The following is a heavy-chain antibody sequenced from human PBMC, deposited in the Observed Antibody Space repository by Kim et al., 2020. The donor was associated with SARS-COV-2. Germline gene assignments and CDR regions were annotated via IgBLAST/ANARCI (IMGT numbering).Heavy chain of an antibody. CDR3: AREVLRYFDWFHYGMDV. CDR2: IWYDGSNK. Sequence: GGSLRLSCAASGFTFSSYGMHWDRQAPGKGLEWVAVIWYDGSNKYYADSVKGRFTISRDNSKNTLYLQMNSLRAEDTAVYYCAREVLRYFDWFHYGMDVWGQGTTVTVSS. V-gene: IGHV3-33*01. CDR1: GFTFSSYG. J-gene: IGHJ6*02. D-gene: IGHD3-9*01.